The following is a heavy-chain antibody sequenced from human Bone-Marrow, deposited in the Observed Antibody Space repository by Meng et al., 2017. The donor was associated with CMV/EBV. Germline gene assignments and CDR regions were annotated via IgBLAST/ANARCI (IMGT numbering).Heavy chain of an antibody. J-gene: IGHJ4*02. CDR2: IFSGGNT. CDR1: GFIVNSNY. CDR3: TRDQGYCSSGVCHGGYDY. V-gene: IGHV3-66*02. D-gene: IGHD2-2*01. Sequence: GESLKISCAASGFIVNSNYMNWVRQAPGKGLEWVSVIFSGGNTYYADYVKGRFTISKDSSKNTLRLQMTSLRPEDTAVYYCTRDQGYCSSGVCHGGYDYWGQGTLVTVSS.